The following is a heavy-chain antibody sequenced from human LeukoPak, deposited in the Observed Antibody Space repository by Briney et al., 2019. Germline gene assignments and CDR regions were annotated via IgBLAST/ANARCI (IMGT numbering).Heavy chain of an antibody. CDR3: AREGGSGRPPYDY. CDR2: INHSGST. J-gene: IGHJ4*02. D-gene: IGHD6-19*01. CDR1: GGSFSGYY. Sequence: PSETLPLTCAVYGGSFSGYYWSWIRQPPGKGLEWIGEINHSGSTNYNPSLKSRVTISVDTSKNQFSLKLSSVTAADTAVYYCAREGGSGRPPYDYWGQGTLATVSS. V-gene: IGHV4-34*01.